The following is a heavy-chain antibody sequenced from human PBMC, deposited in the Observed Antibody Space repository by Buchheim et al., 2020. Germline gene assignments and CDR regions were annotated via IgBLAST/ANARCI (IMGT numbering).Heavy chain of an antibody. CDR1: GFTFSRHA. V-gene: IGHV3-30-3*01. Sequence: QVQVVESGGGVVQPGRSLRLSCAASGFTFSRHAVHWVRQAPGKGLEWVAVISYDGSNKYYADSVKGRFTISRDNSKNTLSLQMSSLRAEDTAVYYCAKGTVKYCTGVNCYSLPYYGMDVWGQGTT. CDR2: ISYDGSNK. J-gene: IGHJ6*02. CDR3: AKGTVKYCTGVNCYSLPYYGMDV. D-gene: IGHD2-15*01.